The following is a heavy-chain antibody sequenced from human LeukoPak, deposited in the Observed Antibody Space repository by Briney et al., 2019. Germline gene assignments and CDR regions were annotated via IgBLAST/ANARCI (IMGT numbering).Heavy chain of an antibody. D-gene: IGHD5-12*01. CDR3: ARDTQGYSGYDFHLDY. Sequence: GGSLRLSCAASGFTFSSYAMHWVRQAPGKGLEWVAVISYDGSNKYYADSVKGRFTISRDNSKNTLYLQMNSLRAEDTAVYYCARDTQGYSGYDFHLDYWGQETLVTVSS. CDR2: ISYDGSNK. J-gene: IGHJ4*02. CDR1: GFTFSSYA. V-gene: IGHV3-30*04.